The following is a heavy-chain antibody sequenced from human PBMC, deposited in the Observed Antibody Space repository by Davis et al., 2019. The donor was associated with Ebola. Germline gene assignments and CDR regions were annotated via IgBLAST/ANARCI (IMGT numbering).Heavy chain of an antibody. V-gene: IGHV3-7*01. CDR1: GFTFSSYW. Sequence: GESLKISCAASGFTFSSYWMSWVRQAPGKGLEWVANIKQDGSEKYYVDSVKGRFTISRDNAKNSLYLQMNSLRAEDTAVYYCASGWGGENWGQGTLVTVSS. J-gene: IGHJ4*02. D-gene: IGHD3-10*01. CDR2: IKQDGSEK. CDR3: ASGWGGEN.